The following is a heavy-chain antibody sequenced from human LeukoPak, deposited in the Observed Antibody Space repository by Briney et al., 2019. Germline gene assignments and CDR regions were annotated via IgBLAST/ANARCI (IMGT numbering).Heavy chain of an antibody. Sequence: GGPLKPSCAPPGFTVSSNNMTWFRKPPGKGLGWVPVIYSGGSTYYADSVKGRFTISRDNSKNTLYLQMNSLRAEDTAVYYCARAERGITIFGEYYYYMDVWGKGTTVTVSS. CDR2: IYSGGST. D-gene: IGHD3-3*01. J-gene: IGHJ6*03. V-gene: IGHV3-66*02. CDR3: ARAERGITIFGEYYYYMDV. CDR1: GFTVSSNN.